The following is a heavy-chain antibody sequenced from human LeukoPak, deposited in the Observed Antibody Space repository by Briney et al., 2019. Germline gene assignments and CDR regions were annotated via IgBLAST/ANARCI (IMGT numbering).Heavy chain of an antibody. D-gene: IGHD3-9*01. V-gene: IGHV3-30-3*01. Sequence: GRSLRLSCAASGFIFSSYAMHWVRQATGKGLEWVAVISFDGSNKYYADSVKGRFTISRDNSKSTQYLQMYSLRAEDTAVYYCARDPYDVLTGYYSRLEYWGQGTLVTVSS. J-gene: IGHJ4*02. CDR1: GFIFSSYA. CDR3: ARDPYDVLTGYYSRLEY. CDR2: ISFDGSNK.